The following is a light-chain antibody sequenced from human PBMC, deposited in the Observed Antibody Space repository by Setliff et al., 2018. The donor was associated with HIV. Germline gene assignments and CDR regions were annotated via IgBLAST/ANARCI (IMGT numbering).Light chain of an antibody. J-gene: IGLJ3*02. CDR2: DTS. V-gene: IGLV7-46*01. Sequence: QAVVTQEPSLTVSPGGTVTLTCGSSTGAVTSGHYPYWFQQKPGQAPRTLIYDTSNKHSWTPARFSGSLLGGKAALTLSGAQPEDEAAYYCFLSYSGARQVFGGGTKVTVL. CDR3: FLSYSGARQV. CDR1: TGAVTSGHY.